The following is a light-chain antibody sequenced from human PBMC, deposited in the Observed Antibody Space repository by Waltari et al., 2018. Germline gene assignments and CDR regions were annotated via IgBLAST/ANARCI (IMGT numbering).Light chain of an antibody. CDR2: DAS. CDR1: QSVSRY. V-gene: IGKV3-11*01. Sequence: EIVLTQAPATLSLSPGERATLSCRASQSVSRYLAWYQQKPGQAPRPLIYDASNRATGIPARFSGSGSGTDFTLTISSLQPEDSAVYYCQQRSNWPVTFGPGAKVDIK. J-gene: IGKJ3*01. CDR3: QQRSNWPVT.